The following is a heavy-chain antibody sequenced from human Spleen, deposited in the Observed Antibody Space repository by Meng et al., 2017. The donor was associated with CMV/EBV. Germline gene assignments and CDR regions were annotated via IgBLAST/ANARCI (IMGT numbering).Heavy chain of an antibody. CDR2: IIPIFGTS. Sequence: SVKVSCKASGYTFTSYDINWVRQATGQGLEWMGLIIPIFGTSNYAQKFQGRVTITTDGSTSTAYMELGSLRSEDPAMFRRWRKVLLARRRFSTGDFWSGFWGPGYWGQGTLVTVSS. CDR1: GYTFTSYD. D-gene: IGHD3-3*01. CDR3: WRKVLLARRRFSTGDFWSGFWGPGY. V-gene: IGHV1-69*05. J-gene: IGHJ4*02.